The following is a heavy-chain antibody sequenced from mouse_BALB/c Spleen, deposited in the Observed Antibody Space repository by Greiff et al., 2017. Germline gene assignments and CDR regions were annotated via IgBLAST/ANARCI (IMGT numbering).Heavy chain of an antibody. Sequence: VQLKESGPGLVKPSQSLSLTCSVTGYSITSGYYWNWIRQFPGNKLEWMGYISYDGSNNYNPSLKNRISITRDTSKNQFFLKLNSVTTEDTATYYCANYGSLAYWGQGTLVTVSA. V-gene: IGHV3-6*02. CDR2: ISYDGSN. CDR1: GYSITSGYY. D-gene: IGHD2-2*01. CDR3: ANYGSLAY. J-gene: IGHJ3*01.